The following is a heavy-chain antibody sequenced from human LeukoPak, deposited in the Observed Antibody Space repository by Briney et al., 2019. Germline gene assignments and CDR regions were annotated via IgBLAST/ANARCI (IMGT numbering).Heavy chain of an antibody. CDR2: IIAYNGNT. V-gene: IGHV1-18*01. Sequence: ASLKVSCKDSGYTFTGYGISWVRQAPGQGLEWMGCIIAYNGNTNYAQKLQGRVTMTTDTSTSTAYMELRSLRSDDTAVYYCARKVDTVTTTVFRPSGWFDSWGEGTLVTVSS. CDR1: GYTFTGYG. CDR3: ARKVDTVTTTVFRPSGWFDS. D-gene: IGHD4-17*01. J-gene: IGHJ5*01.